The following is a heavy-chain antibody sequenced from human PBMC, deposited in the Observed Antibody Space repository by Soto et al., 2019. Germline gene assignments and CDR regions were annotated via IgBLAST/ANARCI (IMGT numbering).Heavy chain of an antibody. Sequence: QVQLVQSGAEVKKPGASVKVSCKASGYTFTSYYMHWVRQAPGQGLEWMGIINPSGGSTSYAQKXQGXXXMTRDTSTSTXXMXLXXLRSEDTAVYYCARDAYYYGSGSYYHQYYYYGMDVWGQGTTVTVSS. CDR3: ARDAYYYGSGSYYHQYYYYGMDV. CDR1: GYTFTSYY. V-gene: IGHV1-46*03. CDR2: INPSGGST. J-gene: IGHJ6*02. D-gene: IGHD3-10*01.